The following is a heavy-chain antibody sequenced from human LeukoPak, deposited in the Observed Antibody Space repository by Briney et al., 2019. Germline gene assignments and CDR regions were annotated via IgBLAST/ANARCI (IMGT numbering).Heavy chain of an antibody. Sequence: GGSLRLSCAASGFTFSSYGMHWVRQVPGKGLEWVAVIWYDGSNKYYADSVKGRFTISRDNSKNTLYLQMNSLRAEDTAVYYCASIAVAGSDDYWGQGTLVTVSS. V-gene: IGHV3-33*01. D-gene: IGHD6-19*01. CDR1: GFTFSSYG. CDR3: ASIAVAGSDDY. J-gene: IGHJ4*02. CDR2: IWYDGSNK.